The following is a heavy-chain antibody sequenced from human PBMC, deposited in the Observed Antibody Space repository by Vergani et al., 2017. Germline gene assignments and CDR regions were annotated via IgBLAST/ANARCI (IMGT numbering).Heavy chain of an antibody. CDR3: ARDXITGTTGYYYYMDV. V-gene: IGHV4-61*02. CDR1: GGSINTGAYY. J-gene: IGHJ6*03. CDR2: VYTSGMT. D-gene: IGHD1-7*01. Sequence: QVQLQESGPRLVRPSQTLSLTCTVSGGSINTGAYYWSWIRQPAGKGLEWIGRVYTSGMTNYNPSLKSRVTILVDRSKSQLSLKLTSVTAGDTAVYFCARDXITGTTGYYYYMDVWGKGTTVTVSS.